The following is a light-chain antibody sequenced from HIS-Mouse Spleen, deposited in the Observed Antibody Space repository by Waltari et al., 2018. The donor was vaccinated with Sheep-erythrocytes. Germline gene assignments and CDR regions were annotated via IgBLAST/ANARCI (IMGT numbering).Light chain of an antibody. CDR1: SSDVGGYHY. CDR2: DVS. J-gene: IGLJ3*02. Sequence: QSALTQPRSVSGSPGQSVTISCTGTSSDVGGYHYVSWSQHHPGKAPKLMIYDVSKRPSGVPDRFSGSKSGNTASLTISGLQAEDEADYYCCSYAGSYTFWVFGGGTRLTVL. CDR3: CSYAGSYTFWV. V-gene: IGLV2-11*01.